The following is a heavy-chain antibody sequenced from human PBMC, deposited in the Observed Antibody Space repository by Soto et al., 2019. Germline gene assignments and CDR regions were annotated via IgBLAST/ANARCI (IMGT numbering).Heavy chain of an antibody. CDR3: AKAQGIAVAVDWFDP. V-gene: IGHV3-9*01. CDR2: ISWNSGSI. CDR1: GFTFDDYA. D-gene: IGHD6-19*01. J-gene: IGHJ5*02. Sequence: SLRLSCAASGFTFDDYAMHWVRQAPGKGLEWVSGISWNSGSIGYADSVKGRFTISRDNAKNSLYLQMNSLRAEDTALYYCAKAQGIAVAVDWFDPWGQGTLVTVSS.